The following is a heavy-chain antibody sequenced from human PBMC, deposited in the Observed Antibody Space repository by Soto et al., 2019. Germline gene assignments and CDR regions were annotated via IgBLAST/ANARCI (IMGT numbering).Heavy chain of an antibody. CDR1: GGSFSGYY. V-gene: IGHV4-34*01. CDR2: INHSGST. CDR3: ARGAHCSSTSCYQSWFDP. D-gene: IGHD2-2*01. Sequence: SETLSLTCAVYGGSFSGYYWSWIRRPPGKKLEWIGEINHSGSTNYNPSLKSRVTISADTSKNQFSLKLSSVTAADTAVYYCARGAHCSSTSCYQSWFDPWGQGTLVTVSS. J-gene: IGHJ5*02.